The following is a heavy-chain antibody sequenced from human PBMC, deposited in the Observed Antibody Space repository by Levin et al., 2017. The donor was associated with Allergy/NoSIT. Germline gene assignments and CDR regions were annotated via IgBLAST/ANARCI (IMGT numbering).Heavy chain of an antibody. J-gene: IGHJ4*02. D-gene: IGHD6-13*01. CDR2: IYSGGST. CDR1: GFTVSSNY. CDR3: ARVHLGGIAAAGNY. V-gene: IGHV3-66*01. Sequence: PGGSLRLSCAASGFTVSSNYMSWVRQAPGKGLEWVSVIYSGGSTYYADSVKGRFTISRDNSKNTLYLQMNSLRAEDTAVYYCARVHLGGIAAAGNYWGQGTLVTVSS.